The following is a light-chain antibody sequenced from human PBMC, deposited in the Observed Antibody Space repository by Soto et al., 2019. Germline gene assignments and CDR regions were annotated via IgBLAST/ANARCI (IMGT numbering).Light chain of an antibody. J-gene: IGLJ2*01. CDR1: SSDVGGYNY. CDR2: EVS. Sequence: QSVLTQPASVSGSPGQSITISCTGTSSDVGGYNYVSWYQQHPGKAPKLMIYEVSNRPSGVSNRFSGSKSGNTASLTISGIQAEDEADYYCSSYTSSSTVVFGGGPKLTVL. CDR3: SSYTSSSTVV. V-gene: IGLV2-14*01.